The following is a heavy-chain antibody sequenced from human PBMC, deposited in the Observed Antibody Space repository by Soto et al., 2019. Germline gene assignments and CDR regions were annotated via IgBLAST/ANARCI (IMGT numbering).Heavy chain of an antibody. CDR2: SSFYNGHT. Sequence: QVQLVQSGGEVKKPGASVKVSCKASGDTVTKYGISWVRQAPGQGLEWLGWSSFYNGHTNYALKFQDRITFTTDTSTSKASMELRSLTSDDTAVYYCASATSIAVAGKETWGQGTLVTVSS. J-gene: IGHJ4*02. D-gene: IGHD6-19*01. CDR1: GDTVTKYG. CDR3: ASATSIAVAGKET. V-gene: IGHV1-18*01.